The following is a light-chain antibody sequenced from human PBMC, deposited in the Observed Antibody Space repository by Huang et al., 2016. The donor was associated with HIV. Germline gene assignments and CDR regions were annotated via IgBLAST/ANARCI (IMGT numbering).Light chain of an antibody. V-gene: IGKV1-39*01. CDR3: QQSYSPSPFT. Sequence: DIQMTQSPSSLSASIGDRVIITCRASQDIGRLLNWYQQKPGKAPQLLIYEASVLQTGVPSRFSGSGSGTHFTRTIRSLLPEDFATYYCQQSYSPSPFTFGLGTILDI. CDR2: EAS. J-gene: IGKJ2*01. CDR1: QDIGRL.